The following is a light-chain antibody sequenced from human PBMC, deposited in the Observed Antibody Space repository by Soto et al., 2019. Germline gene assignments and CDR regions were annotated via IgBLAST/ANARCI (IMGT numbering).Light chain of an antibody. CDR3: SSYAGSNNQV. Sequence: QSALTQPPSASGSPGQSVTISCTGTSSDVGGYNYVSWYQQHPGRAPKLMIYEVSKRPSGVPDRFSGSKSGNTASLTVSGLQTEYEADDYCSSYAGSNNQVFGTGTKLTVL. J-gene: IGLJ1*01. CDR1: SSDVGGYNY. V-gene: IGLV2-8*01. CDR2: EVS.